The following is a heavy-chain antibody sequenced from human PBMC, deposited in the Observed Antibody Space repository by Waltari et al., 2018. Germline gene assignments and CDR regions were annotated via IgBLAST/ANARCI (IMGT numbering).Heavy chain of an antibody. J-gene: IGHJ3*02. Sequence: HVQLLQSGAEVTKPGYSVKVSCTASGGSFRNYAIRGVRQAPGQGLEWMGGIIPLFGKTNYAQKFQGRLTITADESTTIAYMDLSSLRFEDTAVYYCARGSYSSSWFNLKAFHSWGQGTMVTVSS. D-gene: IGHD6-13*01. CDR1: GGSFRNYA. CDR2: IIPLFGKT. V-gene: IGHV1-69*01. CDR3: ARGSYSSSWFNLKAFHS.